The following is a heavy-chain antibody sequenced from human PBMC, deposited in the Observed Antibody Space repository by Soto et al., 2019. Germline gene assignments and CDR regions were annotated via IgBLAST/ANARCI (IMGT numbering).Heavy chain of an antibody. Sequence: ASVKVSCKASGGTFSSYAISWVRQAPGQGLEWMGGIIPIFGTANYAQKFQGRVTITADESTSTAYMELSRLRSEDTAVYTCERDYSNSYGMDVWGQGTTVTVSS. CDR3: ERDYSNSYGMDV. V-gene: IGHV1-69*13. CDR1: GGTFSSYA. CDR2: IIPIFGTA. J-gene: IGHJ6*02. D-gene: IGHD4-4*01.